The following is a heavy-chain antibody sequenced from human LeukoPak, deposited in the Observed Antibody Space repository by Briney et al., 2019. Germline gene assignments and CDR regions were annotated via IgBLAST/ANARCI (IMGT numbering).Heavy chain of an antibody. CDR2: IYPDDSDT. CDR1: GYSFTSNW. V-gene: IGHV5-51*01. CDR3: ARHNRAVAGDY. J-gene: IGHJ4*02. D-gene: IGHD6-19*01. Sequence: GESLKISCKGSGYSFTSNWIAWVRQMPGKGLEWMGIIYPDDSDTRYSPSFQGQVTISADKSISTAYLQWSSLKASDTAMYYCARHNRAVAGDYWGQGTLVTVSS.